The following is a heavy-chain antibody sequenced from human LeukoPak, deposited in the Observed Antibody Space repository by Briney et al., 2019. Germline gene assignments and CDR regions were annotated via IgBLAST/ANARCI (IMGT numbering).Heavy chain of an antibody. Sequence: SETLSLTRTVSGGSISSSSYYWGWIRQPPGKGLEWIGSIYYSGSTYYNPSLKSRVTISVDTSKNQFSLKLSSVTAADTAVYYCAREGRGDCSGGSCHSLDYWGQGTLVTVSS. CDR2: IYYSGST. CDR3: AREGRGDCSGGSCHSLDY. D-gene: IGHD2-15*01. J-gene: IGHJ4*02. CDR1: GGSISSSSYY. V-gene: IGHV4-39*07.